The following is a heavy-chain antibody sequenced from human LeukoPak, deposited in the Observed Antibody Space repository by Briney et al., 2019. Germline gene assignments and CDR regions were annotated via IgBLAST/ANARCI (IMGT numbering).Heavy chain of an antibody. D-gene: IGHD5-24*01. CDR3: AKDIQLST. CDR2: IWYDGSYK. V-gene: IGHV3-33*06. CDR1: GFTFSNYA. Sequence: GESLKISCAASGFTFSNYAMHWVRQAPGKGLEWMAIIWYDGSYKYYADSVKGRFTISRDNSKNTLYLQVNSLTAEDTAVYYCAKDIQLSTWGLGTMVTVSS. J-gene: IGHJ3*01.